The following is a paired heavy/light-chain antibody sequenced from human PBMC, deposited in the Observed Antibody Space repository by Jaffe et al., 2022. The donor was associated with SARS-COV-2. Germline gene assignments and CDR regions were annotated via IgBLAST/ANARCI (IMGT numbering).Heavy chain of an antibody. J-gene: IGHJ4*02. V-gene: IGHV3-30*03. CDR2: TSNDGSNT. CDR3: ARKFDYYIPFDY. Sequence: QVQLVESGGVVVQPGRSLILSCGASGFTFSGFDMHWVRQAPGKGLEWVAVTSNDGSNTYYADSVKGRFSISRDNSKNTLFLHMDSLKPEDTAVYYCARKFDYYIPFDYWGQGTLVTVSS. D-gene: IGHD3-10*01. CDR1: GFTFSGFD.
Light chain of an antibody. V-gene: IGLV5-37*01. CDR2: HYSDLDK. CDR1: RDIDVGSYN. Sequence: QPVLAQPPSSSASPGETARLTCALSRDIDVGSYNIYWYQHKPGSPPRYLLYHYSDLDKGRGSGVPSRFSASKDSSANTGILLISGVQSEDEADYYCLIWPGNAWVFGGGTRLTVL. CDR3: LIWPGNAWV. J-gene: IGLJ3*02.